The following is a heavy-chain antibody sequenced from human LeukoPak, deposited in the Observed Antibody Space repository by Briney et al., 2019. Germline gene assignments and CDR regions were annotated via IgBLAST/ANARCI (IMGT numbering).Heavy chain of an antibody. D-gene: IGHD6-19*01. CDR3: VRDGGWYKRGLDYYYYMDV. Sequence: PGGSLRLSCVASGFTFDDYGISWVRQAPGKGLEWVSRIHWNSGSTRYVDSVKGRFTISRDNAKNSLYLQMNSLRPEDTAFYYCVRDGGWYKRGLDYYYYMDVWGKGTTVTVSS. V-gene: IGHV3-20*04. CDR2: IHWNSGST. J-gene: IGHJ6*03. CDR1: GFTFDDYG.